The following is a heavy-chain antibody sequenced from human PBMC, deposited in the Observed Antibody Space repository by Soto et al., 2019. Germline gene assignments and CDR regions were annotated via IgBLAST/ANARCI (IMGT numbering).Heavy chain of an antibody. CDR2: ISYDGNSQ. D-gene: IGHD1-26*01. CDR3: ANSELSRYGREV. CDR1: GFAFKNYA. J-gene: IGHJ6*01. Sequence: QAQLVESGGGVVRPGKSLRLYCAASGFAFKNYAMHWVRQAPGQGLEGVAHISYDGNSQYYPDSVKGRFTISRENTQETFSLQMNNLTVEDTAVDYCANSELSRYGREVWGQGTTVIVSS. V-gene: IGHV3-30*18.